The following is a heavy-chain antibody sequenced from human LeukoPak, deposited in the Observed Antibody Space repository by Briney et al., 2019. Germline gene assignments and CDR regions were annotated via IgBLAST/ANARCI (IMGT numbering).Heavy chain of an antibody. Sequence: GGSLRLSCAASGFTFNSYAMSWVRQAPGKGLEWVSAISPSGPDTYYADSVKGRFTISRDNSKNTLYLQMSSLRADDSAVYYCAKRGGYEAMAAFDYWGQGTLVTVSS. J-gene: IGHJ4*02. CDR1: GFTFNSYA. D-gene: IGHD5-18*01. V-gene: IGHV3-23*01. CDR2: ISPSGPDT. CDR3: AKRGGYEAMAAFDY.